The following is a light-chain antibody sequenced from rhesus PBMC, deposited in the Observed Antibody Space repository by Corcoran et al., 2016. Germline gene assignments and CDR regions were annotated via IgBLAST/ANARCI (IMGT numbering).Light chain of an antibody. J-gene: IGLJ6*01. V-gene: IGLV2-32*02. CDR1: SSDIGDYNY. Sequence: QAAMTQPRSVSGSPGQSVTISCTGNSSDIGDYNYVSWYQQHPGTAPKLIIYEVSQRPSGVADRFSGSKSGNTASLTISGLQAEDDAYYHCNSYAGSDTFVFGSGTKLTVL. CDR3: NSYAGSDTFV. CDR2: EVS.